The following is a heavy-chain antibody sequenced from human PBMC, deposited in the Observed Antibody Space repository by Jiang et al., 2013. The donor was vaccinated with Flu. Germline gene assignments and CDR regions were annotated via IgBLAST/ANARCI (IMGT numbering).Heavy chain of an antibody. CDR2: INTNTGNP. Sequence: QSGSELKKPGASVKVSCKASGYTFTSYAMNWVRQAPGQGLEWMGWINTNTGNPTYAQGFTGRFVFSLDTSVSTAYLQISSLKAEDTAVYYCARFDPLGYCSSTSCYAFDIWGQGTMVTVSS. D-gene: IGHD2-2*01. V-gene: IGHV7-4-1*02. CDR1: GYTFTSYA. CDR3: ARFDPLGYCSSTSCYAFDI. J-gene: IGHJ3*02.